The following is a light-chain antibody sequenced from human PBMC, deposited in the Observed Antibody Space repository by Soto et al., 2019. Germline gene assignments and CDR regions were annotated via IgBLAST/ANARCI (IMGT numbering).Light chain of an antibody. CDR1: QSVDKF. CDR3: QQYGSSGT. J-gene: IGKJ1*01. Sequence: EVELTQSPATLSLSPGETATLSCRASQSVDKFLAWYQQRPGQPPRLLIFDSSNRATGVPVRFSGSGSGTVFTLTIGSLEPEDSAVYYCQQYGSSGTFGQGTKVEIK. V-gene: IGKV3-11*01. CDR2: DSS.